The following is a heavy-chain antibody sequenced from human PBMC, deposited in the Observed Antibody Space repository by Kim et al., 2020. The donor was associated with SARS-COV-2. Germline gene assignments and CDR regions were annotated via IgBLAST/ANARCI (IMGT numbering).Heavy chain of an antibody. CDR2: ISNVGNDE. V-gene: IGHV3-30*04. J-gene: IGHJ4*02. D-gene: IGHD2-21*02. Sequence: GGSLRLSCAASGFTFSSHAMHWVRQAPGKGLEWVASISNVGNDERYVDAVRGRFTISRDNSKNALDLQMNSLRPEDTAVYYCTRDVPAGGTVGTPDYWGRGTLVTVSS. CDR3: TRDVPAGGTVGTPDY. CDR1: GFTFSSHA.